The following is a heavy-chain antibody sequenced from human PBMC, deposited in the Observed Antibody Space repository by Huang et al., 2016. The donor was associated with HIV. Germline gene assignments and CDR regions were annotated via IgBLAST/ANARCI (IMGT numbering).Heavy chain of an antibody. Sequence: QVRLVASGGGVVQPGASLTLSCSAAGFPFSAYGMDWVRQAPGKGLEWVSCRRYEGNNDYFRGYLKGRFTIARDNANNTLYLRMNSLRPEDTAVYYCVKERGSSRARSSFDFWGQGTSVIVSS. D-gene: IGHD6-13*01. CDR1: GFPFSAYG. CDR3: VKERGSSRARSSFDF. V-gene: IGHV3-30*02. CDR2: RRYEGNND. J-gene: IGHJ3*01.